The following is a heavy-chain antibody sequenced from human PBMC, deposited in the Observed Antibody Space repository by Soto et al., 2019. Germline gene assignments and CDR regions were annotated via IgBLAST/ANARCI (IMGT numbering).Heavy chain of an antibody. Sequence: QVQLVESGGGVVQPGRSLRLSCAASGFTFSSYGMHWVRQAPGKGLEWVAVISYDGSNKYYADSVKGRFTISRDNXKNTLYLQMNSLRAEDTAVYYCAKDYYGDYGYFDYWGQGTLVTVSS. J-gene: IGHJ4*02. CDR2: ISYDGSNK. CDR1: GFTFSSYG. CDR3: AKDYYGDYGYFDY. V-gene: IGHV3-30*18. D-gene: IGHD4-17*01.